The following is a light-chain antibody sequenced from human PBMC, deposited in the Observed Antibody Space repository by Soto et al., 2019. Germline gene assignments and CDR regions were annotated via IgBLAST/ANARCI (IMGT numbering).Light chain of an antibody. Sequence: EIVLTQSPGTLSLIPGQGATLSCRASQSVRSGSLAWYQQKPGQAPRLLIYGASSRATDIPDRFSGSGSGTEFTLTISSLQSEDFAVYYCQQYNNWRWTFGQGTKVEIK. CDR3: QQYNNWRWT. V-gene: IGKV3-20*01. CDR2: GAS. CDR1: QSVRSGS. J-gene: IGKJ1*01.